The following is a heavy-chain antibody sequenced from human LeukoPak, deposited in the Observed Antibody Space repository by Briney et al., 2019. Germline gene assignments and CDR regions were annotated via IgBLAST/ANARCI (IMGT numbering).Heavy chain of an antibody. Sequence: AGGSLRLSCAASGFSFSIFDMHWVRQAPGKGLEWVAVISIDGKTKYYADSVKGRFTISRDNAKNSLYLQMNSLRAEDTAVYYCARKVVRLSGAFDIWGQGTMVTVSS. CDR3: ARKVVRLSGAFDI. D-gene: IGHD6-25*01. CDR1: GFSFSIFD. J-gene: IGHJ3*02. CDR2: ISIDGKTK. V-gene: IGHV3-30*04.